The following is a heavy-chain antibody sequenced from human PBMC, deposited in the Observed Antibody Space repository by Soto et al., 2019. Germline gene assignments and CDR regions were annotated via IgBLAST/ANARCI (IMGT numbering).Heavy chain of an antibody. J-gene: IGHJ4*02. V-gene: IGHV4-59*01. CDR3: ASAPAPLYTSSWYAFDY. Sequence: QVQLQESGPGLVKPSETLSLTCTVSGGSISSYYWSWIRQPPGKGLEWIGYIYYSGSTNYNPALNIRSTISVDTSKTQSSLKLSSVTAADTAVYYCASAPAPLYTSSWYAFDYWGQGTLVTVSS. CDR2: IYYSGST. D-gene: IGHD6-13*01. CDR1: GGSISSYY.